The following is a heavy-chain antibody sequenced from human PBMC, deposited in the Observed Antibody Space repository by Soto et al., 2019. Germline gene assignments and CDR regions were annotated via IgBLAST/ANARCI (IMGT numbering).Heavy chain of an antibody. CDR1: GFTFSTYG. CDR2: IWYAGSNK. CDR3: ARGTVHFDY. Sequence: QVQLVESGGGVVQTGRSLRLSCAASGFTFSTYGIHWVRQAPGKGLEWVAVIWYAGSNKYYADSVKGRFTISRDNSKNTLYLQMNSLRAEDTAVYYCARGTVHFDYWGQGTLVTVSS. V-gene: IGHV3-33*01. J-gene: IGHJ4*02. D-gene: IGHD4-17*01.